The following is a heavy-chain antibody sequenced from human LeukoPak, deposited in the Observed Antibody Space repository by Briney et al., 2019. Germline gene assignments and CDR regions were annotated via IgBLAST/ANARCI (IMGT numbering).Heavy chain of an antibody. D-gene: IGHD3-10*01. V-gene: IGHV3-23*01. CDR2: ITGQSNNI. CDR3: AKSKGSGTYCFDY. CDR1: GFTLSSYA. J-gene: IGHJ4*02. Sequence: GGSLRLSCAASGFTLSSYAMTWVRQAPGKGLEWVSTITGQSNNIWYADSVKGRFTISRDNPKNTVYLQMNSLRVEDTATYYCAKSKGSGTYCFDYWGQGSLVTVSS.